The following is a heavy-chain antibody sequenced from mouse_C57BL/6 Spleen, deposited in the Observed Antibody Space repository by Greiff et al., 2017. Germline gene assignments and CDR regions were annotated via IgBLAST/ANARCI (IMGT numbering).Heavy chain of an antibody. D-gene: IGHD3-3*01. V-gene: IGHV1-69*01. CDR3: ARRGTYAMDY. Sequence: QVQLQQPGAELVMPGASVKLSCKASGYTFTSYWMHWVKQRPGQGLEWIGEIDPSASYTNYNQKFKGKSTLTVDKSSSTAYMQLSSLTSEDSAVYYCARRGTYAMDYWGQGTSVTVSS. J-gene: IGHJ4*01. CDR2: IDPSASYT. CDR1: GYTFTSYW.